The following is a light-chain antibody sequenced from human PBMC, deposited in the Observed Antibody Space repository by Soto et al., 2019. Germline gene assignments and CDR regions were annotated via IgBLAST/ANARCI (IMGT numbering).Light chain of an antibody. CDR1: QSISNY. CDR3: QQSSSTSIT. J-gene: IGKJ5*01. Sequence: DIHMTHSPSSLSSSLVDRVTITCRASQSISNYLNWYQQKPGKPPKLLIYTASSLQSGVPSRFSGSESGTDFTLTISSLQPEDFATYYCQQSSSTSITFGQGTRLEIK. CDR2: TAS. V-gene: IGKV1-39*01.